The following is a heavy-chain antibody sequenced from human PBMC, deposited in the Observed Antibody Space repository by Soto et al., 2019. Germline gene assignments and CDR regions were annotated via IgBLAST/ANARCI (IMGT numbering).Heavy chain of an antibody. CDR3: ASTAWNHGTSRNY. CDR1: GDSVSSNSAA. Sequence: QGQLQQSGPGLVKPSQTLSLTCAISGDSVSSNSAAWPWIRQSPSRGLEWLGRTYYRSRWYTDSAGAPKSRKVINPDTAKNPVSLQLNSVTPEDPAVYDGASTAWNHGTSRNYWGQGILVTVSS. D-gene: IGHD1-1*01. CDR2: TYYRSRWYT. V-gene: IGHV6-1*01. J-gene: IGHJ4*02.